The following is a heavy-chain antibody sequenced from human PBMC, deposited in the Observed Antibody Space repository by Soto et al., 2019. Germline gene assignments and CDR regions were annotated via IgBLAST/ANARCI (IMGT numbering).Heavy chain of an antibody. J-gene: IGHJ4*02. CDR2: IYYTGST. CDR1: GGSISSGGYY. V-gene: IGHV4-31*03. D-gene: IGHD3-22*01. CDR3: ASGYYDSSGSGY. Sequence: SETLSLTCKVSGGSISSGGYYWTWIRQHPGKGLEWIGYIYYTGSTYYNPSLKSRITMSLDTSKDQFSLNLTSVTAADTAVYYCASGYYDSSGSGYWGQGTMVTVYS.